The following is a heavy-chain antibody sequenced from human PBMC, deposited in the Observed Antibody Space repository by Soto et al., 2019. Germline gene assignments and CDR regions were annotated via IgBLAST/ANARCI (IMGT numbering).Heavy chain of an antibody. CDR2: IYSSGST. V-gene: IGHV4-31*11. J-gene: IGHJ5*02. CDR1: GGSIISASYS. D-gene: IGHD2-15*01. CDR3: ASEDAGRIERWFDA. Sequence: QVQLQESGPRLVKPSQTLSLSCAFSGGSIISASYSWNWIRQSPGMGLEWIGHIYSSGSTYYNPSSKRRVSISVDTSNNQSSLKLTSVTAADTAVYFCASEDAGRIERWFDAGGQGILVTFSS.